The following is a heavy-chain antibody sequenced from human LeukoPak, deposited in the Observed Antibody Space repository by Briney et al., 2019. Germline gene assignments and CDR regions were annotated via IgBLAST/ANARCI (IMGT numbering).Heavy chain of an antibody. CDR1: GGSINTYY. CDR3: AKAAKFYYGSETYYYFDY. D-gene: IGHD3-10*01. CDR2: ISYSGKT. Sequence: SETLSLTCTVSGGSINTYYWSWIRQPPGKGLEWIGYISYSGKTNYNPSLKSRVTMSVDTSKSQFSLSLSSVTSADTAVYYCAKAAKFYYGSETYYYFDYWGQGILVTVSS. J-gene: IGHJ4*02. V-gene: IGHV4-59*01.